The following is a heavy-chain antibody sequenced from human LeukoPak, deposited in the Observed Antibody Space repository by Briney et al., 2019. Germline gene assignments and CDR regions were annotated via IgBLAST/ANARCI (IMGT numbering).Heavy chain of an antibody. D-gene: IGHD6-13*01. Sequence: SETLSLTCTVSGGSISGYYWSWIRQPPGKGLEWIGYIYYSGSTSYNPSLKSRVTISVDTSKNQFSLKLSSVTAADTAVYYCARVRYSSSWLPYYFDYWGQGTLVTVSS. V-gene: IGHV4-59*01. CDR2: IYYSGST. CDR3: ARVRYSSSWLPYYFDY. CDR1: GGSISGYY. J-gene: IGHJ4*02.